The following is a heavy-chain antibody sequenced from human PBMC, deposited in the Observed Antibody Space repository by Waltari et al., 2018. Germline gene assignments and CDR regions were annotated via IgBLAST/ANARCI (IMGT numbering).Heavy chain of an antibody. J-gene: IGHJ6*03. CDR3: AREDYYGSGSYSRRYYYYYMDV. V-gene: IGHV4-39*07. Sequence: QLQLQESGPGLVKPSETLSLTCTVSGGSISSSSYYWGWIRQPPGKGLEWIGSIYYSGSTYYNPSLKSRVTISVDTSKNQFSLKLSSVTAADTAVYYCAREDYYGSGSYSRRYYYYYMDVWGKGTTVTVSS. D-gene: IGHD3-10*01. CDR1: GGSISSSSYY. CDR2: IYYSGST.